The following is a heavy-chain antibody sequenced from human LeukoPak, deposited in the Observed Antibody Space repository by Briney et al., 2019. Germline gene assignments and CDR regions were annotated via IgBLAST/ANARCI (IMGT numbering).Heavy chain of an antibody. V-gene: IGHV1-2*06. CDR2: INPNSGGT. J-gene: IGHJ5*02. CDR3: AREGGVTHPNWFDP. Sequence: GASVEVPCKASGYTFTGYYMHWVRQAPGQGLEWMGRINPNSGGTNYAQKFQGRVTMTRDTSISTAYMELSRLRSDDTAVYYCAREGGVTHPNWFDPWGQGTLVTVSS. D-gene: IGHD2-21*02. CDR1: GYTFTGYY.